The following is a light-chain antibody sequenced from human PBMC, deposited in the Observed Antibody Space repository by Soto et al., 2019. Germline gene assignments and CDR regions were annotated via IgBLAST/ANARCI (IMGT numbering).Light chain of an antibody. CDR2: GDN. CDR3: GTWDSSLNAGV. J-gene: IGLJ7*01. V-gene: IGLV1-51*01. Sequence: QSALTQPASVSAAPGQQVTISCSGSMSNIEYNFVSWYQQFPGKGPKLLIYGDNKRPSGIPDRFSASKSGTSATLGVTGLQTGDEATYYCGTWDSSLNAGVFGGGTQLTVL. CDR1: MSNIEYNF.